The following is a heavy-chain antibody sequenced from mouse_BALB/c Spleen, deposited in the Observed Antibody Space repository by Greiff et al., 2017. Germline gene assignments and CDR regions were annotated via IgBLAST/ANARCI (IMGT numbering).Heavy chain of an antibody. CDR2: ISSGSSTI. V-gene: IGHV5-17*02. D-gene: IGHD2-14*01. CDR1: GFTFSSFG. CDR3: ATYRPHGGFAY. J-gene: IGHJ3*01. Sequence: EVKLMESGGGLVQPGGSRKLSCAASGFTFSSFGMHWVRQAPEKGLEWVAYISSGSSTIYYADTVKGRFTISRDNPKNTLFLQMTSLRSEDTAMYYCATYRPHGGFAYWGQGTLVTVSA.